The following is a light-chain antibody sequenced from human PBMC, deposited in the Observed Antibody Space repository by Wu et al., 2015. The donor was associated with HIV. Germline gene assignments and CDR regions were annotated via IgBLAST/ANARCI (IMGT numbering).Light chain of an antibody. CDR2: WAS. J-gene: IGKJ1*01. Sequence: DIQMTQSPSTLSASVGERVTITCRASESLSDRLAWYQQKPGKAPQLLIYWASTLETGAPSRFIGSGSETEFTLTITSLQPDDFATYYCQQYTSYSAWTFGLGTKVEIK. CDR1: ESLSDR. V-gene: IGKV1-5*03. CDR3: QQYTSYSAWT.